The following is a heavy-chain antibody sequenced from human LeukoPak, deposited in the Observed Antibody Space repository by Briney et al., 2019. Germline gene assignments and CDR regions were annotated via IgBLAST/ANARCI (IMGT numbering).Heavy chain of an antibody. J-gene: IGHJ4*02. CDR2: IKQDGSEK. CDR1: GFTFSSYC. Sequence: GGSLRLSCAASGFTFSSYCMSWVRQAPGRGLEWVANIKQDGSEKYYVDSVKGRFTISRDNAKNSLYLQMNSLRAEDTAVYYCARAEFGELYRFDYWGQGTLVTVSS. V-gene: IGHV3-7*01. D-gene: IGHD3-10*01. CDR3: ARAEFGELYRFDY.